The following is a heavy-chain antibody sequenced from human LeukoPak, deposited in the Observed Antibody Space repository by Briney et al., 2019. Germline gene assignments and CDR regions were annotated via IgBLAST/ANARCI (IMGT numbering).Heavy chain of an antibody. D-gene: IGHD4-23*01. V-gene: IGHV3-9*03. CDR2: ISWNSGSI. J-gene: IGHJ4*02. CDR3: AKDGSSSYGGTTGFDY. CDR1: GFTFSSYS. Sequence: PRGSLRLSCAASGFTFSSYSMNWVRQAPGKGLEGVSGISWNSGSIDYADSVKGRFTISRDNAKNSLYLQMNSLRAEDMALYYCAKDGSSSYGGTTGFDYWGQGTLVTVSS.